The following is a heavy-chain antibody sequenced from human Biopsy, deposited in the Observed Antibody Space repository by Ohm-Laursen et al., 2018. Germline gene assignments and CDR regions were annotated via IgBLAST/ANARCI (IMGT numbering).Heavy chain of an antibody. CDR2: VNPNSGAT. D-gene: IGHD3-10*01. CDR3: ARDRMVTIITLVRADTFDI. J-gene: IGHJ3*02. CDR1: GYTFTNYS. V-gene: IGHV1-2*02. Sequence: SVKVSCKASGYTFTNYSLHWVRQAPGQGLEWMGWVNPNSGATNYAQKFQGRVTMTSDTSISTAYIELRRLISDDTAVYFCARDRMVTIITLVRADTFDIWGQGTLVSVSS.